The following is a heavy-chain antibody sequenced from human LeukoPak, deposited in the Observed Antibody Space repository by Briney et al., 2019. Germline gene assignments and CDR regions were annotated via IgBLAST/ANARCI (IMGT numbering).Heavy chain of an antibody. V-gene: IGHV1-69*04. J-gene: IGHJ4*02. CDR1: GGTFSSYA. CDR2: IIPIFGIA. CDR3: VRGPSDYFDY. Sequence: SVKVSCKASGGTFSSYAISWVRQAPGQGLEWMGRIIPIFGIANYAQKFQGRVTITADKSTSTAYMELSSLRSEDTAVYYCVRGPSDYFDYWGQGTLVTVSS.